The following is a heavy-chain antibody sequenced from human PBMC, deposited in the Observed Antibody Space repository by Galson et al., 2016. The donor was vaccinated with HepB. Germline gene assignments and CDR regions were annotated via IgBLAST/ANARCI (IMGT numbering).Heavy chain of an antibody. CDR3: ARDRNSGSFYAYFQH. Sequence: SLRLSCAASGITFNTYNMVWVRQAPGKGLEWVSYISTSSSPISYRDSVKGRFTISRDGSKNTLYLQMNSLRAEDTAVYYCARDRNSGSFYAYFQHWGQGTLVTVSS. J-gene: IGHJ1*01. D-gene: IGHD1-26*01. V-gene: IGHV3-48*01. CDR2: ISTSSSPI. CDR1: GITFNTYN.